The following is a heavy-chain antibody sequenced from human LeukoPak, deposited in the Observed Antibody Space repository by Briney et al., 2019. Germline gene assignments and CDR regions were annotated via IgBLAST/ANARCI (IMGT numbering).Heavy chain of an antibody. CDR2: IYYSGST. Sequence: PSETLSLTCTLSGGSISSYYWSWIRQPPGKGLEWIGYIYYSGSTNYNPSLKSRVTISVDTSKNQFSLKLSSVTAADTAVYYCARERGSEGAFDIWGQGTMVTVSS. CDR3: ARERGSEGAFDI. D-gene: IGHD6-25*01. V-gene: IGHV4-59*01. CDR1: GGSISSYY. J-gene: IGHJ3*02.